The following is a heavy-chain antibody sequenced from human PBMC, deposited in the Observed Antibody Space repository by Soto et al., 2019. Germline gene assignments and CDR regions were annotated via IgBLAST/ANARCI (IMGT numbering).Heavy chain of an antibody. CDR2: ISQDGRKK. CDR1: GFTFSTYG. J-gene: IGHJ4*02. V-gene: IGHV3-30*18. D-gene: IGHD2-2*01. Sequence: QVQVVESGGGVVQPGRSLTLSCAASGFTFSTYGMHWVRQAPGKGLEWVSIISQDGRKKWYADSVQGRFAISRDNSMNTLYLQLNSPRTEDTAMYYGANDIHAARDGNQCGADYWGQGTLVTVSS. CDR3: ANDIHAARDGNQCGADY.